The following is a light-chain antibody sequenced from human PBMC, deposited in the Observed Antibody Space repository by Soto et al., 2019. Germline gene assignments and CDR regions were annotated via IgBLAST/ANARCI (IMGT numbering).Light chain of an antibody. CDR3: QQYDSWLT. CDR2: DGS. Sequence: IVMTQTPATLSMSPGGRVTLSCRASQSVSYHVAWYQQKPGQTPRLVIYDGSTRASGIPARFSGSRSETEFSLTISSLQSEDFGIYYCQQYDSWLTFGGGTK. V-gene: IGKV3-15*01. CDR1: QSVSYH. J-gene: IGKJ4*01.